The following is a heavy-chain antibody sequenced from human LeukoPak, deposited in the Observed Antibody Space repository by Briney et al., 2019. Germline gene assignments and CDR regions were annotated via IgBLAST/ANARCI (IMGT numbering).Heavy chain of an antibody. Sequence: ASVKVSCKVSGYTLTELSMDWVRQAPGTGLEWMGGFDPEDGEAIYAQKFQGRVTMTEDTSTDTAYMELSSLRSEDTAVYYCATRLLGGNDFDYWGQGTLVTVSS. V-gene: IGHV1-24*01. CDR2: FDPEDGEA. J-gene: IGHJ4*02. CDR3: ATRLLGGNDFDY. CDR1: GYTLTELS. D-gene: IGHD4-23*01.